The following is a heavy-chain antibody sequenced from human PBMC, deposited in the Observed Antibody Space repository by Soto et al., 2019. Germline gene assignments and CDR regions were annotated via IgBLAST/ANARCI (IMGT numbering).Heavy chain of an antibody. V-gene: IGHV3-23*01. CDR2: ISGSGAST. D-gene: IGHD3-10*02. CDR3: AKDRNHLPMSLFDY. Sequence: EVQLLESGGGLVQPGGSLRLSCVASGFTFSSYVMNWVRQAPGQGLEWVSAISGSGASTFYPDSVKGRFSISRDNSKNMVYLQMDSLRVEDTAVYYCAKDRNHLPMSLFDYWGQGALVIVSS. CDR1: GFTFSSYV. J-gene: IGHJ4*02.